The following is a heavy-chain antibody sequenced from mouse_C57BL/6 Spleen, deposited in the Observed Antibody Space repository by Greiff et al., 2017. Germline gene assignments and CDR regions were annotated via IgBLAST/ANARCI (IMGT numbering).Heavy chain of an antibody. J-gene: IGHJ2*01. Sequence: DVKLVESGGGLVQPGGSLKLSCAASGFTFSDYYMYWVRQTPEKRLEWVAYISNGGGSTYYPDTVKGRFTISRDNAKNTLYLQMSRLKSEDTAMYYCARQGYDYDGGFDYWGQGTTLTVSS. CDR1: GFTFSDYY. V-gene: IGHV5-12*01. D-gene: IGHD2-4*01. CDR3: ARQGYDYDGGFDY. CDR2: ISNGGGST.